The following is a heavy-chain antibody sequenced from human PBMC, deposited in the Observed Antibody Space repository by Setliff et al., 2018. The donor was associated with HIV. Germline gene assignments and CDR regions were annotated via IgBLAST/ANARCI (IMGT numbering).Heavy chain of an antibody. D-gene: IGHD2-21*02. CDR3: ARGVPLLPPHY. Sequence: SETLSLTCTVSGYSISSRYYWGWIRRPPGKGLEWIGSVYHTGSTYYNPSLKSRVTMSADTSKNQFSLKLSSVTAADTAVYYCARGVPLLPPHYWGQGTLVTVSS. CDR1: GYSISSRYY. CDR2: VYHTGST. J-gene: IGHJ4*02. V-gene: IGHV4-38-2*02.